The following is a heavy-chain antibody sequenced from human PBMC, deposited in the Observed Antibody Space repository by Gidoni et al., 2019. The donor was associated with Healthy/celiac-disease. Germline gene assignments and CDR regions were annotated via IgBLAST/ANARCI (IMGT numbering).Heavy chain of an antibody. Sequence: EVQLVESGGVVVQPGGSLRLSCAASGFTFDDYTMHWFRQAPGKGLEWVSLISWDGGSTYYADSVKGRFTISRDNSKNSLYLQMNSLRTEDTALYYCAKDILPAAAGKYYYYYYGMDVWGQGTTVTVSS. CDR3: AKDILPAAAGKYYYYYYGMDV. CDR1: GFTFDDYT. D-gene: IGHD6-13*01. J-gene: IGHJ6*02. V-gene: IGHV3-43*01. CDR2: ISWDGGST.